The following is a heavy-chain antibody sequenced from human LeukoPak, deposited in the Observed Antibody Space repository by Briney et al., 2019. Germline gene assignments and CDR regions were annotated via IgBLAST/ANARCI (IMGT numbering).Heavy chain of an antibody. J-gene: IGHJ4*02. CDR1: GGSISSFY. D-gene: IGHD1-26*01. V-gene: IGHV4-59*01. CDR3: ARRMYGGSFDY. Sequence: SSETLSLTCTVSGGSISSFYWSWIRQPPGKGLEWIGYIYYSGSTNYNPSLKSRVTISVDTSKNQLSLKLSSVTAADMAVYYCARRMYGGSFDYWGQGTLVTVSS. CDR2: IYYSGST.